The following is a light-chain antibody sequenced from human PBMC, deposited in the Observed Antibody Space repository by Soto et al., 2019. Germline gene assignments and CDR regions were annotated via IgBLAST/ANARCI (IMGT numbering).Light chain of an antibody. CDR2: GNS. CDR1: SSNIGACYD. J-gene: IGLJ2*01. CDR3: QSYDSSLEDVV. Sequence: QLVLTQPPSVSGAPGQRVTISCTGSSSNIGACYDVHWYQQLPGTAPKLLIYGNSNRPSGVPDRFSGSKSGTSAYLAITGLQAEDEADYDCQSYDSSLEDVVFGGGTKVTVL. V-gene: IGLV1-40*01.